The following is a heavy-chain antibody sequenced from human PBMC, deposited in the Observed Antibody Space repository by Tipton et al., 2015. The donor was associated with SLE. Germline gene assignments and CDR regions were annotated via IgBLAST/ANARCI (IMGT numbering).Heavy chain of an antibody. CDR3: ARRKYYYMDV. V-gene: IGHV4-39*01. CDR2: RFSGGST. CDR1: GDSFYSSHDK. Sequence: TLSLTCSVSGDSFYSSHDKWEWIRQSPGKGLEWIGSRFSGGSTYYNPSLKSRVTISVDMAKSQFSLHLSLVTAADTAIYYCARRKYYYMDVWGKGATVTVSS. J-gene: IGHJ6*03.